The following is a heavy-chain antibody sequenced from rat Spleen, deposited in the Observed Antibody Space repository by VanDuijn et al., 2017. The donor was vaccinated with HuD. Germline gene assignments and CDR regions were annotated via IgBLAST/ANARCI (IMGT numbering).Heavy chain of an antibody. CDR3: ARHGRGKTTYYYVMDA. CDR2: INYDGSST. CDR1: GLSFSNYN. D-gene: IGHD4-5*01. J-gene: IGHJ4*01. Sequence: EVQLMESGGGAVQPGRSMKLSCAASGLSFSNYNMTWVRQAPTKGLEWVATINYDGSSTFYRDSVRARFTISRDNTKSTLYLQVDSLKSEDTATYYCARHGRGKTTYYYVMDAWGQGVSVTVSS. V-gene: IGHV5-7*01.